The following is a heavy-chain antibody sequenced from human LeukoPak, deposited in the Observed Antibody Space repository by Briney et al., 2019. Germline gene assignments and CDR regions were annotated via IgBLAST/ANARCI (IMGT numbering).Heavy chain of an antibody. V-gene: IGHV3-66*02. CDR1: GFTVSSNY. D-gene: IGHD3-3*01. CDR2: IYSGGNT. J-gene: IGHJ4*02. CDR3: AGDPFTIFGLEGGY. Sequence: QPGGSLRLSCAASGFTVSSNYMSWVRQAPGKGLEWVSVIYSGGNTYYADSVKGRFTISRDNSKNTLYLQMNSLRAEDTAVYYCAGDPFTIFGLEGGYWGQGTLVTVSS.